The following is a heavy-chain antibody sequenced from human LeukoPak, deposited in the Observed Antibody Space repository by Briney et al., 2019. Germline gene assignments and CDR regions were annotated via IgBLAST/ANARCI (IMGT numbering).Heavy chain of an antibody. Sequence: PSETLSLTCTVSGGSISSSSYYWSWIRQPPGKGLEWIGYIYYSGSTNYNPSLKSRVTISVDTSKNQFSLKLSSVTAADTAVYYCARGFGELFPVDYWGQGTLVTVSS. D-gene: IGHD3-10*01. J-gene: IGHJ4*02. CDR2: IYYSGST. CDR3: ARGFGELFPVDY. V-gene: IGHV4-61*01. CDR1: GGSISSSSYY.